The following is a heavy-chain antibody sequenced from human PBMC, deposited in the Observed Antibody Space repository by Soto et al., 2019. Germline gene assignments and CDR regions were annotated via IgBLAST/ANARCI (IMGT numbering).Heavy chain of an antibody. CDR2: INPNSGGT. D-gene: IGHD3-22*01. J-gene: IGHJ3*02. CDR3: GRDVYYDSSGYYYDAFDI. V-gene: IGHV1-2*04. Sequence: GASVKVSCKASGYTFTGYYMHWVRQAPGQGLEWMGWINPNSGGTNYAQKFQGWVTMTRDTSISTAYMELSRLRSDDTAVYYCGRDVYYDSSGYYYDAFDIWGQGTMVTVSS. CDR1: GYTFTGYY.